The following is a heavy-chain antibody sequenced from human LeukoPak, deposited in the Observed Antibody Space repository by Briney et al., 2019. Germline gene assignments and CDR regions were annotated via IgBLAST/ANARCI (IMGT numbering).Heavy chain of an antibody. CDR3: AMYYDSSGKNY. Sequence: GGSLRLSCAASRFAFSSYNMNWVRQAPGKGLEWISYISSSGSTKYYADSVKGRFTISRDNAQNSLYLQMNSRRAEDTAVYYCAMYYDSSGKNYWGQGTLVSVSS. J-gene: IGHJ4*02. D-gene: IGHD3-22*01. CDR1: RFAFSSYN. V-gene: IGHV3-48*01. CDR2: ISSSGSTK.